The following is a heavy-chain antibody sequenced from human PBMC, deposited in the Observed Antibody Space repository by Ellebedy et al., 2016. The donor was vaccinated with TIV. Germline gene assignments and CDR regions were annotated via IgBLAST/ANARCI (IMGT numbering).Heavy chain of an antibody. V-gene: IGHV4-34*01. J-gene: IGHJ3*02. D-gene: IGHD5-24*01. CDR2: INHSGST. CDR1: GGSFSGYY. CDR3: ARGKARDGYKAGGFDAFDI. Sequence: SETLSLTXAVYGGSFSGYYWSWIRQPPGKGLEWIGEINHSGSTNYNPSLKSRVTISVDTSKNQFSLKLSSVTAADTAVYYCARGKARDGYKAGGFDAFDIWGQGTMVTVSS.